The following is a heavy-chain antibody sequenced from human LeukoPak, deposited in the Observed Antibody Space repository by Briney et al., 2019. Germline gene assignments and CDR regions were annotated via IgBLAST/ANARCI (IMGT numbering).Heavy chain of an antibody. CDR1: GFTFSNAW. CDR3: ATLGRNYFDS. V-gene: IGHV3-11*01. Sequence: GGSLRLSCAASGFTFSNAWMSWVRQAPGKGLEWVSYISSSGSAIYYADSVKGRFTISRDYAKNSLYLQMNSLRAEDTAVYYCATLGRNYFDSWGQGTLVTVSS. J-gene: IGHJ4*02. D-gene: IGHD2-15*01. CDR2: ISSSGSAI.